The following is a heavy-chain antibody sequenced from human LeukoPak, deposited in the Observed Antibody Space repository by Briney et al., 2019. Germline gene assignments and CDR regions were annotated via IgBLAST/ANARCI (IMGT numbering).Heavy chain of an antibody. D-gene: IGHD2-2*01. Sequence: SETLSLTCTVSGGSISSYYWSWIRQPPGKGLEWIGEINHSGSTNYNPSLKSRVTISVDTSKNQFSLKLSSVTAADTAVYYCARTGVVPAADARPNWFDPWGQGTLVTVSS. CDR2: INHSGST. V-gene: IGHV4-34*01. CDR1: GGSISSYY. J-gene: IGHJ5*02. CDR3: ARTGVVPAADARPNWFDP.